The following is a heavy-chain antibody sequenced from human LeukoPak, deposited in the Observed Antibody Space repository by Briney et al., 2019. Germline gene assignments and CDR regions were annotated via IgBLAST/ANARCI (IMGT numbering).Heavy chain of an antibody. CDR1: GFTFSSYA. CDR2: ISGGNT. D-gene: IGHD6-19*01. V-gene: IGHV3-23*01. Sequence: GGSLRLSCAVSGFTFSSYAMSWVRQAPGQGLEWVSAISGGNTYYADSVKGRFTISRDNSKNTLYLQMNSLRAEDTAVYFCAKGSIAVSLFDYWGQGTLVTVSS. CDR3: AKGSIAVSLFDY. J-gene: IGHJ4*02.